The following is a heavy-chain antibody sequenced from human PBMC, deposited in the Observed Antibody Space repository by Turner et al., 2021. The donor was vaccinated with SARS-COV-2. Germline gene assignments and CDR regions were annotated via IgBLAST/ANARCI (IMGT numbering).Heavy chain of an antibody. CDR3: ARDAAGVEFDY. Sequence: EVQLLESGGGLVQPGGYLRLACAASGFNFNNYCMSWVLHARGKGLEWVGNIKQDGSEKHYVDSAKGRFTISRDNAKNSLYLQKNSLRAEDTAVYFCARDAAGVEFDYWGQGTLVTVSS. CDR2: IKQDGSEK. CDR1: GFNFNNYC. J-gene: IGHJ4*02. D-gene: IGHD6-19*01. V-gene: IGHV3-7*01.